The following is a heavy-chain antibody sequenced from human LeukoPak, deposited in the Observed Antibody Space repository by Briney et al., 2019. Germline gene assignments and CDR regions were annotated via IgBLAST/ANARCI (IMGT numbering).Heavy chain of an antibody. CDR2: VNEGGSEK. CDR1: GFSLGGDW. J-gene: IGHJ4*02. V-gene: IGHV3-7*04. Sequence: PGGSLRLACAAAGFSLGGDWMNWVRQAPGKGLEWVASVNEGGSEKYYVDSVKGRFTISRDNAKNTLYLQMDSLRAEDTAVYYCARDRLDLGGNYWGQGNLVIVSS. CDR3: ARDRLDLGGNY. D-gene: IGHD1-26*01.